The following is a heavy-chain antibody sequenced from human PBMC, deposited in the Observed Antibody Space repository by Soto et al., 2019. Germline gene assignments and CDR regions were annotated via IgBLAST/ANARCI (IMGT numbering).Heavy chain of an antibody. Sequence: QVQLQESGPGLVKPSETLSLTCTVSGGSISSYYWSWIRQPPGKGLEWIGYIYYSGSTNYNPSLKSRVTISVDTSKNQFSLKLSSVTAADTAVYYCARGDVVRGVVGFYYYYGMDVWGQGTTVTVSS. CDR3: ARGDVVRGVVGFYYYYGMDV. CDR1: GGSISSYY. J-gene: IGHJ6*02. CDR2: IYYSGST. D-gene: IGHD3-10*01. V-gene: IGHV4-59*01.